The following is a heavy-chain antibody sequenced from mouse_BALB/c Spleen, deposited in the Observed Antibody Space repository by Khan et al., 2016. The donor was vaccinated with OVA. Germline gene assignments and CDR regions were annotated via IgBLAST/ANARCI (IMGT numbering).Heavy chain of an antibody. CDR3: KRGGHGSPFAY. CDR1: GYTFTDYN. CDR2: ITPNNGGT. D-gene: IGHD1-1*01. Sequence: EVQLQQSGPELVKPGASVKISCKASGYTFTDYNMDWVKQSHGKSLEWIGDITPNNGGTIYNQKFKGKATLTVDKSSSTAYMELRSLTSEDTAVDYFKRGGHGSPFAYWGQGTTLTVSS. V-gene: IGHV1-18*01. J-gene: IGHJ2*01.